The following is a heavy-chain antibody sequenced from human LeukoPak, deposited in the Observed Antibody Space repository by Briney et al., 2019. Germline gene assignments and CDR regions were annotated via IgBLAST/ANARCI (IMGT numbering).Heavy chain of an antibody. CDR3: ARAVGTVGATQSYYFDY. CDR2: MYYSGST. D-gene: IGHD1-26*01. J-gene: IGHJ4*02. V-gene: IGHV4-39*01. CDR1: RGSISSTSYY. Sequence: SETLSLTCTVSRGSISSTSYYWGWIRQPPGKGLEWIGCMYYSGSTNYNPSLRSRVTMSVDTSKNQFSLKLTSVTAADTAVYHCARAVGTVGATQSYYFDYWGQGTPVTVSS.